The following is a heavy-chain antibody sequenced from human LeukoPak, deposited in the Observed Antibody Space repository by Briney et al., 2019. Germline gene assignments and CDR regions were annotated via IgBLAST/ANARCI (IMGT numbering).Heavy chain of an antibody. Sequence: SETLSLTCTVSGGSIRSSSYFWGWIRQSPGKGLERIGSKCYTGVTYANPSLKSRVTISVDTSKNQFSLKLSSVTAADTAVYYCARGSRFGEFFDYWGQGTLVTVSS. J-gene: IGHJ4*02. CDR3: ARGSRFGEFFDY. D-gene: IGHD3-10*01. V-gene: IGHV4-39*07. CDR2: KCYTGVT. CDR1: GGSIRSSSYF.